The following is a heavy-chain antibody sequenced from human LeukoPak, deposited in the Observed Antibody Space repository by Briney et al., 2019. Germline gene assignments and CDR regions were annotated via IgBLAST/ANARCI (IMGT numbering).Heavy chain of an antibody. D-gene: IGHD3-22*01. CDR3: ARPIADSSGPDAVKAITHGDAFDI. Sequence: ASVKVSCKASGYTFTSYGISWVRQAPGQGLEWMGWISAYNGNANYAQKFQGRVTITADKSTSTAYMELSSLRSEDTAVYYCARPIADSSGPDAVKAITHGDAFDIWGQGTMVTVSS. J-gene: IGHJ3*02. CDR1: GYTFTSYG. V-gene: IGHV1-18*01. CDR2: ISAYNGNA.